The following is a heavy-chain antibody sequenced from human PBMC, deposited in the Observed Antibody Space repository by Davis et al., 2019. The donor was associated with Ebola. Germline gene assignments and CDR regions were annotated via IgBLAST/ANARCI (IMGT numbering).Heavy chain of an antibody. CDR2: IYYSGST. Sequence: SETLSLTCAVYGGSFSSYYWSWIRQPPGKGLEWIGYIYYSGSTNYNPSLKSRVTISVDTSKNQFSLKLSSVTAADTAVYYCARDLVLYYYGMDVWGQGTTVTVSS. CDR3: ARDLVLYYYGMDV. CDR1: GGSFSSYY. V-gene: IGHV4-59*12. D-gene: IGHD2-8*02. J-gene: IGHJ6*02.